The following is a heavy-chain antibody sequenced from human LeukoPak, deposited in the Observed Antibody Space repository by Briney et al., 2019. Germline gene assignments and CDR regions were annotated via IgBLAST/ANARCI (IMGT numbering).Heavy chain of an antibody. J-gene: IGHJ6*03. Sequence: SETLSLTCAVYGGSFSDHYWSWIRQPSGKGLEWIGEINHSGSTNYNPSLKSRVTISVDTSKNQFSLKLSSVTAADTAVYYCASNARDILTGYFYHYYYMDVWGKGTTVTVSS. V-gene: IGHV4-34*01. CDR3: ASNARDILTGYFYHYYYMDV. CDR2: INHSGST. D-gene: IGHD3-9*01. CDR1: GGSFSDHY.